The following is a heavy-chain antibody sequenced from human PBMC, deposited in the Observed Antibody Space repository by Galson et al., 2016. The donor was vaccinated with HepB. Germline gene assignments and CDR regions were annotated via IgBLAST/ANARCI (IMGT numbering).Heavy chain of an antibody. V-gene: IGHV3-23*01. CDR1: GFTFGSYA. D-gene: IGHD6-19*01. CDR3: ARSTQGWLDRVYYFDY. Sequence: SLRLSCAASGFTFGSYAMSWVRQAPGKGLAWVSAISGDGGRPHYAGSVQGRFTSSRDRSTNTMHLQMNSLRTDDTAVYYYARSTQGWLDRVYYFDYWGQGTMVTVSS. CDR2: ISGDGGRP. J-gene: IGHJ4*02.